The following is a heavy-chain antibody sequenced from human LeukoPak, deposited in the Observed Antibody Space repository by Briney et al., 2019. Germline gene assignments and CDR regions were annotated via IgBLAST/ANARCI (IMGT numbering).Heavy chain of an antibody. CDR3: AREREQGINWFDP. CDR1: GYTFTGYY. V-gene: IGHV1-2*02. CDR2: INPNSGGT. Sequence: GASVKVSCEASGYTFTGYYMHWVRQAPRQGGEWMGWINPNSGGTNYAPNFQGRVTMTRDTSISTAYMELSRLRSDDTAVYYCAREREQGINWFDPWGQGTLVTVSS. D-gene: IGHD1-26*01. J-gene: IGHJ5*02.